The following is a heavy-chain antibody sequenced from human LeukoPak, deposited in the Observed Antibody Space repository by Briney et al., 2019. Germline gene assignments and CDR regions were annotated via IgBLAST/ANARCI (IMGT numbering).Heavy chain of an antibody. J-gene: IGHJ3*02. CDR1: GYTFTSYG. Sequence: ASVKVSCKASGYTFTSYGISWVRQAPGQGLEWMGCISAYNGNTNYAQKLQGRVTMTTDTSTSTAYMELRSLRSDETAVYYCARDQSGSYPTAAFDIWGQGTMVTVSS. CDR2: ISAYNGNT. CDR3: ARDQSGSYPTAAFDI. V-gene: IGHV1-18*01. D-gene: IGHD1-26*01.